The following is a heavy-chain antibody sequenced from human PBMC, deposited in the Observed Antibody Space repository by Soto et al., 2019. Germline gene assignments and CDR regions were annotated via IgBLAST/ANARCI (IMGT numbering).Heavy chain of an antibody. Sequence: QVQLVESGGGVVQPGRSLRLSCAASGFTFSSYGMHWVRQAPGKGLEWVAVIWYDGSNKYYADSVKGRFTISRDNSKNTLYLQMNSLRAEDTAVYYCARAQKDFDFWSGYSAPDYWGQGTLVTVSS. CDR3: ARAQKDFDFWSGYSAPDY. CDR1: GFTFSSYG. D-gene: IGHD3-3*01. J-gene: IGHJ4*02. V-gene: IGHV3-33*01. CDR2: IWYDGSNK.